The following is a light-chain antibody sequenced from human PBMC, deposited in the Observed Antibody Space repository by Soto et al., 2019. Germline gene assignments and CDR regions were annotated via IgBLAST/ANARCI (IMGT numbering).Light chain of an antibody. CDR1: QSVRSN. V-gene: IGKV3-15*01. CDR2: GAS. CDR3: QQVNDWPRT. J-gene: IGKJ2*01. Sequence: EIVMTQSPATLSVSPGERATLSCRASQSVRSNLAWYQQKLGQAPRLLIYGASTRATGIPARFSGSGSGTESTLTFSGFRSEDFAFFLCQQVNDWPRTFGQGTKL.